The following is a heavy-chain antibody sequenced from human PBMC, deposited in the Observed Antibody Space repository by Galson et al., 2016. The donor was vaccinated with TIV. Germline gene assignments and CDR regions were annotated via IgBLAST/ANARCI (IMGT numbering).Heavy chain of an antibody. D-gene: IGHD2-21*01. J-gene: IGHJ6*02. V-gene: IGHV3-66*01. Sequence: SLRLSCAASGVSVTDNSMTWVRQAPVQGLEWDALIYDDVKKMYADCVQGPFTISRYSSKNVLYLQMPSRRGDDKAVYFCARDRRHCGNECFLRYYYGMDVWGQGTAVTVSS. CDR1: GVSVTDNS. CDR2: IYDDVKK. CDR3: ARDRRHCGNECFLRYYYGMDV.